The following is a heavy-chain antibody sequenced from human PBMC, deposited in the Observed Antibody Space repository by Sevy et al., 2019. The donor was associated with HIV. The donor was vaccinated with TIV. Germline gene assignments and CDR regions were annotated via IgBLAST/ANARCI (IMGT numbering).Heavy chain of an antibody. CDR2: LSYDGREK. CDR3: AKVGPHCSGGTCYHPLFDY. D-gene: IGHD2-15*01. CDR1: GFTFSTYG. J-gene: IGHJ4*02. Sequence: GGSLRLSCAASGFTFSTYGMHWVRQAPGKGLEWVAVLSYDGREKYCGNSVKGRFTISRDNSKNTVYLQMNSLRDEDTAVYYCAKVGPHCSGGTCYHPLFDYCGQGTLVTVSS. V-gene: IGHV3-30*18.